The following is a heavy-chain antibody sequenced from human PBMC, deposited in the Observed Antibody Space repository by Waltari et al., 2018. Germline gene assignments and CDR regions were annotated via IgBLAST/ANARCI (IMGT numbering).Heavy chain of an antibody. CDR1: GGSISSSCYY. CDR2: IYYSGST. D-gene: IGHD6-19*01. V-gene: IGHV4-39*01. J-gene: IGHJ4*02. Sequence: QLQLQESGPGLVKPSETLSFTCTVSGGSISSSCYYSGWIRQPPGKGLEWIGSIYYSGSTYSNPSLKSRVTISVDTSKNQFSLKLSSVTAADTAVYYCATKRESSASGFDYWGQGTLVTVSS. CDR3: ATKRESSASGFDY.